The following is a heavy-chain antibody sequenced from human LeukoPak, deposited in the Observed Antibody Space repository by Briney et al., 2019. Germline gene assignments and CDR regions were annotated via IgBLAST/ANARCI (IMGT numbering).Heavy chain of an antibody. V-gene: IGHV4-34*01. CDR1: GGSFSGYY. CDR2: INHSGST. Sequence: SETLSLTCAVYGGSFSGYYWSWIRQPPGKGLEWIGEINHSGSTNYNPSLKSRVTISVDTSKNQFSLKLSSVTTADTAVYYCARAFYPGYYSYMAVWGKGTTVTVSS. CDR3: ARAFYPGYYSYMAV. J-gene: IGHJ6*03. D-gene: IGHD3-3*02.